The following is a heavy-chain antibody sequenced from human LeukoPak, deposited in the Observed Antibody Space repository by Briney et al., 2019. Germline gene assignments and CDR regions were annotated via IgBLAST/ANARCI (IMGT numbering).Heavy chain of an antibody. Sequence: GGSLRLSCAASGFTFSSYWMSWVRQAPGKGLEWVANIKQDGSEKYYVDSVKGRFTMSRDNAKNSLYLQMNSLRVEDTAVYYCARSGEWELPGYFDYWGQGTLVTVSS. J-gene: IGHJ4*02. CDR3: ARSGEWELPGYFDY. D-gene: IGHD1-26*01. CDR1: GFTFSSYW. CDR2: IKQDGSEK. V-gene: IGHV3-7*01.